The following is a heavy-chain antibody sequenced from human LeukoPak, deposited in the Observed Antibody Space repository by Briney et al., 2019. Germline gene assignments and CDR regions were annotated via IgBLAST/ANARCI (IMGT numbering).Heavy chain of an antibody. Sequence: SETLSLTCAVYGGSFSGYYWSWIRQPPGKGLEWIGEINHSGSTNYNPSLKSRVTISVDTSKNQFSLKLSSVTAADTAVYYCARQSPPYDFWSGYYKRTYYYYYYYMDVWGKGTTVTVSS. J-gene: IGHJ6*03. CDR1: GGSFSGYY. D-gene: IGHD3-3*01. CDR3: ARQSPPYDFWSGYYKRTYYYYYYYMDV. CDR2: INHSGST. V-gene: IGHV4-34*01.